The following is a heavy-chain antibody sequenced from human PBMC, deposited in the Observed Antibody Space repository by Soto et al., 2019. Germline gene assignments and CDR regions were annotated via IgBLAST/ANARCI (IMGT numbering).Heavy chain of an antibody. CDR3: AKDHAVSGGYLEH. Sequence: EVQLLESGGGLVQPGGSLRLSCAASGFTFCSYAMTWVRQAPGKGLEWGSVIHGGGDYPFHADSVKGRFTISRDNSDNTLNLQTKRLKLEDTAVYYCAKDHAVSGGYLEHWGQGTLITVSS. CDR2: IHGGGDYP. V-gene: IGHV3-23*01. J-gene: IGHJ1*01. D-gene: IGHD6-19*01. CDR1: GFTFCSYA.